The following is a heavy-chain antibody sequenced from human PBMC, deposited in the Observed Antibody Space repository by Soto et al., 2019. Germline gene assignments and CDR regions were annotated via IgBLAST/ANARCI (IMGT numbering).Heavy chain of an antibody. CDR3: AKGATMIVVVITPYNWFDP. J-gene: IGHJ5*02. CDR2: ISGSGGST. V-gene: IGHV3-23*01. CDR1: GFTFSSYA. Sequence: EVQLLESGGGLVQPGGSLRLSCAASGFTFSSYAMSWVRQAPGKGLEWVSAISGSGGSTYYADSVKGRFTISRDNSKNTLYVQMNSLRAEDTAVYYCAKGATMIVVVITPYNWFDPWGLGTLVTVSS. D-gene: IGHD3-22*01.